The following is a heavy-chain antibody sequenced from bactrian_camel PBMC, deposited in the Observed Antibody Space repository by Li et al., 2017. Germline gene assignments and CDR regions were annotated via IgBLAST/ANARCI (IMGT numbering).Heavy chain of an antibody. CDR1: GLAFSNSC. CDR3: AAGSLRFCNLARHLYHY. J-gene: IGHJ4*01. V-gene: IGHV3S6*01. CDR2: ISTDGRST. D-gene: IGHD1*01. Sequence: HVQLVESGGGSVQAGGSLRLSCTASGLAFSNSCMAWFRQAPGGEREAVAGISTDGRSTDYAGSVGGRFTISRDNAKNTLYLQMDNLKPEDTAVYYCAAGSLRFCNLARHLYHYFGQGTQVTVS.